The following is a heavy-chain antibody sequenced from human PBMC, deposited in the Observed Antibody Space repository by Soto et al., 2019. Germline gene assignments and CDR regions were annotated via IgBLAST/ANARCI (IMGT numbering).Heavy chain of an antibody. Sequence: GGSLRLSCAASGFTFISYWMSWVRQAPGKGLEWAANIKQDGSEKYYVDSVKGRFTISRDNAKNSLYLQMNSLRAEDTAVYYCAREGAEYSSSSILYYYYYMDVWGKGTTVTVSS. CDR1: GFTFISYW. J-gene: IGHJ6*03. V-gene: IGHV3-7*01. D-gene: IGHD6-6*01. CDR2: IKQDGSEK. CDR3: AREGAEYSSSSILYYYYYMDV.